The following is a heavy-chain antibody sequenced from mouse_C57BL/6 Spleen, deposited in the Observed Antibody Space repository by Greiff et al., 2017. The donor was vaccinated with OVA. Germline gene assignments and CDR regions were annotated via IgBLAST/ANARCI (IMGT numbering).Heavy chain of an antibody. Sequence: QVQLQQPGAELVKPGASVKLSCKASGYTFTSYWITWVKQRPGQGLEWIGDIYPGSGSTNYNEKFKSKATLTVDTSSSTAYMQLSSLTSEDSAVYYCVRRANWDVGAMDYWGQGTSVTVSS. V-gene: IGHV1-55*01. D-gene: IGHD4-1*01. CDR2: IYPGSGST. J-gene: IGHJ4*01. CDR3: VRRANWDVGAMDY. CDR1: GYTFTSYW.